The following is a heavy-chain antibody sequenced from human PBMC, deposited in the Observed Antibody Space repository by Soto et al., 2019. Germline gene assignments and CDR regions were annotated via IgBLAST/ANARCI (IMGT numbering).Heavy chain of an antibody. CDR1: GYTFSSYA. V-gene: IGHV1-3*01. CDR3: ARDTGDGTFDF. CDR2: INAGYGNT. Sequence: ASVKVSCKASGYTFSSYAMHWVRQAPGQRLEWMGWINAGYGNTKSSQKFQDRATISRDTSASTAYMELTSLRSEDTAVYYCARDTGDGTFDFWGQGTLVTVSS. J-gene: IGHJ4*02. D-gene: IGHD7-27*01.